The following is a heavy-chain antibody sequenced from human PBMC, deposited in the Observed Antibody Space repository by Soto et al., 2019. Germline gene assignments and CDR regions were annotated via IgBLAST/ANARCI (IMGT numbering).Heavy chain of an antibody. Sequence: GGSLRLSCAASGFTFSSYSMNWVRQAPGKGLEWVSYISGNGEIIQYAASARGRFTISRDNAENSVYLEMDRLRAEDTALYYCARDVDADFRTDFDYWGRGTLVTVSS. CDR3: ARDVDADFRTDFDY. CDR2: ISGNGEII. J-gene: IGHJ4*02. V-gene: IGHV3-48*04. CDR1: GFTFSSYS. D-gene: IGHD4-17*01.